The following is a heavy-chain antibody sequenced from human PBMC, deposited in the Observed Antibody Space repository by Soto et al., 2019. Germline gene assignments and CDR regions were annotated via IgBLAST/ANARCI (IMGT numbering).Heavy chain of an antibody. Sequence: EVQLVESGGGLVKPGGSLRLSCAASGFTFSSYSMNWVRQAPGKGLEWVSCISSGSTYIYYADSVKGRFTISRDNAKKSLNLQMNSLSAEDTAVYYCARGEATIDDWYFNVWGRRTQVAGSS. D-gene: IGHD5-12*01. CDR3: ARGEATIDDWYFNV. V-gene: IGHV3-21*01. J-gene: IGHJ2*01. CDR1: GFTFSSYS. CDR2: ISSGSTYI.